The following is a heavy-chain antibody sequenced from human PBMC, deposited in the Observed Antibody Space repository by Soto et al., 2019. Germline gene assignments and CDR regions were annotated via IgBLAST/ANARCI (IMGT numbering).Heavy chain of an antibody. D-gene: IGHD3-3*01. V-gene: IGHV3-33*01. CDR2: IWCDGSNK. CDR3: ARESITIFGVVISSDAFDI. J-gene: IGHJ3*02. Sequence: QVQLVESGGGVVQPGRSLRLSCAASGFTFSSYGMHWVRQAPGKGLEWVAVIWCDGSNKYYADSVKGRFTISRDNSKNTLYLQMNSLRAEDTAVYYCARESITIFGVVISSDAFDIWGQGTMVTVSS. CDR1: GFTFSSYG.